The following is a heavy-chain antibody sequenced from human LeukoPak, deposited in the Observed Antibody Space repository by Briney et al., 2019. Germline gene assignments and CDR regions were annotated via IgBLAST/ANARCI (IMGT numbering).Heavy chain of an antibody. CDR3: AKAYGGYEPHYYYYGMDV. J-gene: IGHJ6*02. V-gene: IGHV3-30*18. D-gene: IGHD5-12*01. CDR1: GFTFSYYG. Sequence: GRSLRLSCAASGFTFSYYGMHWVRQAPGKGLEWVVVISYDGSNEYYADSVKGRFTISRDNSKNTLYLQMNSLRAEDTAVYYCAKAYGGYEPHYYYYGMDVWGQGTTVTVSS. CDR2: ISYDGSNE.